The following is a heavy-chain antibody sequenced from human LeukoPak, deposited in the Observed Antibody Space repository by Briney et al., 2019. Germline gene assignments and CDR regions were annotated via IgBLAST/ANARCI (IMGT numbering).Heavy chain of an antibody. J-gene: IGHJ4*02. D-gene: IGHD6-19*01. CDR3: ATSPTTTGIAVAGSFDY. Sequence: RTSKTLSLTCAVYGGSFSGYYWSWIRQPPGKGLEWIGEINHSGSTNYNPSLKSRVTISVDRSKNQFSLKLSSVTAADTAVYYCATSPTTTGIAVAGSFDYWGQGTLVTVSS. CDR2: INHSGST. V-gene: IGHV4-34*01. CDR1: GGSFSGYY.